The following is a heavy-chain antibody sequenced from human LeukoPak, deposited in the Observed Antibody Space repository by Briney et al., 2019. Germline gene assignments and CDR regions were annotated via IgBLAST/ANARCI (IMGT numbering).Heavy chain of an antibody. CDR2: ITSST. D-gene: IGHD6-13*01. J-gene: IGHJ6*02. V-gene: IGHV3-21*01. CDR3: ARGGAVAADAMDV. Sequence: PGGSLRLSCAASGFTFSSYWMSWVRQAPGKGLEWVSSITSSTHSADSVKGRFTISRDNAKNSLYLKMNSLRAEDTAVYYCARGGAVAADAMDVWGQGTTVTVSS. CDR1: GFTFSSYW.